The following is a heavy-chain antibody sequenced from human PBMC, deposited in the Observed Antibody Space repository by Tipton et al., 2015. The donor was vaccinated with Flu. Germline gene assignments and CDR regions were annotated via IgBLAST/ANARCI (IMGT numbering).Heavy chain of an antibody. CDR2: ISAYNGNT. J-gene: IGHJ6*02. Sequence: QLVQSGAEVKRPGASVKVSCKASGYTFSSYGFSWVRQAPGQGLEWMGWISAYNGNTYYAQKVQGRVTMTTDTSTSTAYMEVRSLRSDDTAVYYCARGMDYYCGMDVWGQGTTVTVSS. D-gene: IGHD2-2*03. CDR1: GYTFSSYG. CDR3: ARGMDYYCGMDV. V-gene: IGHV1-18*01.